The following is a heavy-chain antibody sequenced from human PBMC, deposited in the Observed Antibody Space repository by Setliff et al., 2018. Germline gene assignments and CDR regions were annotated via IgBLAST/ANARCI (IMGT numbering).Heavy chain of an antibody. J-gene: IGHJ5*02. CDR2: MNPNSGNT. CDR3: ARSKVEAAMVKHNWFDP. V-gene: IGHV1-8*02. CDR1: GYTFTSYD. Sequence: VASVKVSCKASGYTFTSYDINWVRQATGQGLEWMGWMNPNSGNTGYAQNFQGRVSMTRNTSISTAYMELNSLTSEDTAVYYCARSKVEAAMVKHNWFDPWGQGTLVTVSS. D-gene: IGHD5-18*01.